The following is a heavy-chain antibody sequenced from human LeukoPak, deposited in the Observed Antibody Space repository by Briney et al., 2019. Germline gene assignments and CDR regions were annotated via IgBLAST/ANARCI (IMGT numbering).Heavy chain of an antibody. J-gene: IGHJ6*03. CDR3: ARARIPSIPYYYYYMDV. CDR2: IIPIFGTA. D-gene: IGHD2-21*01. CDR1: GVTFSSYA. Sequence: SVKVSCKASGVTFSSYAISWVPQAPGQGLEWMGGIIPIFGTANYAQKFQGRVTITTDESTSTAYMELSSLRSEDTAVYYCARARIPSIPYYYYYMDVWGKGTTVTVSS. V-gene: IGHV1-69*05.